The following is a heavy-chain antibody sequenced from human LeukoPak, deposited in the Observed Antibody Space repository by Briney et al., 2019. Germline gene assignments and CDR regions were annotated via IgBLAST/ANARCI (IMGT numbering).Heavy chain of an antibody. CDR2: IKSKADGGTT. J-gene: IGHJ4*02. Sequence: GGSLRLSCAASGFTFSSYEMNWVRQAPGKGLEWVGHIKSKADGGTTDYTAPVKGRFIISRDDSKNTLYLQMNSLKTDDTAVYYCTKYDTSVNFDYWGQGTLVTVSP. D-gene: IGHD3-22*01. V-gene: IGHV3-15*01. CDR3: TKYDTSVNFDY. CDR1: GFTFSSYE.